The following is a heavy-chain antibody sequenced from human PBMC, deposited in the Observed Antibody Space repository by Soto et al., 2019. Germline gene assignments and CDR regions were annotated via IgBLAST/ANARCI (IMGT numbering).Heavy chain of an antibody. V-gene: IGHV1-69*06. CDR2: IIPIFGTA. J-gene: IGHJ3*01. CDR1: GGTFSSYA. CDR3: ASLGPYYYDSSGTKAFDF. Sequence: GATVKVSYKASGGTFSSYAISWVRQAPGQGLEWMGGIIPIFGTANYAQKFQGRVTITADKSTSTAYMELSSLRSEDTAVYYCASLGPYYYDSSGTKAFDFWGQGTMVTVSS. D-gene: IGHD3-22*01.